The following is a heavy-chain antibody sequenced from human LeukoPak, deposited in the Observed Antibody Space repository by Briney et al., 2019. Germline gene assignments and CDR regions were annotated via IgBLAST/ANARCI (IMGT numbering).Heavy chain of an antibody. Sequence: PSETLSLTCTVSGGSISSYYWSWIRQPPGKGLEWIGYIYYSGSTNYNPSLKSRVTLSVDTSKNQSSLKLSSVTAADTAVYYCARVGIQLGLVDYWGQGTLVTVSS. D-gene: IGHD5-18*01. CDR3: ARVGIQLGLVDY. CDR1: GGSISSYY. CDR2: IYYSGST. J-gene: IGHJ4*02. V-gene: IGHV4-59*01.